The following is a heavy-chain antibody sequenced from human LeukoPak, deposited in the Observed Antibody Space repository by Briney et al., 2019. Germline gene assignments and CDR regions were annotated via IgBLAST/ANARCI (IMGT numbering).Heavy chain of an antibody. CDR2: IYWNDDK. D-gene: IGHD2-2*01. CDR3: ARLYCSSTSCYRPYNWFDP. J-gene: IGHJ5*02. V-gene: IGHV2-5*01. CDR1: GFSLSTSGVG. Sequence: SGPTLVNPTPTLTLTCTFSGFSLSTSGVGVGWIRQPPGKALEWLALIYWNDDKRYSPSLKSRLTITKDTSKNQVVLTMTNMDPVDTATYYCARLYCSSTSCYRPYNWFDPWGQGTLVTVSS.